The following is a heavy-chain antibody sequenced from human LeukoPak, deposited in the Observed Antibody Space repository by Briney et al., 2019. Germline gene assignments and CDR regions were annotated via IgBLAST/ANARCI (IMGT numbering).Heavy chain of an antibody. Sequence: GGSPRLSCAASRFTFRRSTRNWGRPAPGKGLEWVSSISSSSSYIYYADTVKGRFTISRDNAKNSLYLQMNSLRAEDTAVYYCARWANRGGIDAFDIWGQGTMVTVSS. CDR1: RFTFRRST. D-gene: IGHD3-10*01. V-gene: IGHV3-21*01. CDR2: ISSSSSYI. CDR3: ARWANRGGIDAFDI. J-gene: IGHJ3*02.